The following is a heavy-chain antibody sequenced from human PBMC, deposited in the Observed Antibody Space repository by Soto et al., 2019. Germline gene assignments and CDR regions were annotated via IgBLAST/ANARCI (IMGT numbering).Heavy chain of an antibody. D-gene: IGHD1-26*01. J-gene: IGHJ5*02. Sequence: ASVKVSCKASGYTFTSYGISWVRQAPGQGLERMGWISAYNGNTNYAQKLQGRVTMTTDTSTSTAYMELRSLRSDDTAVYYCAREKWELNWFDPWGQGTLVTVSS. CDR1: GYTFTSYG. CDR3: AREKWELNWFDP. CDR2: ISAYNGNT. V-gene: IGHV1-18*01.